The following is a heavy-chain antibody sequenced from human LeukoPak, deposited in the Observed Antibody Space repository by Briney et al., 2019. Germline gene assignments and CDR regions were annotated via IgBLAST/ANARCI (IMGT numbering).Heavy chain of an antibody. CDR3: SNGIYSSSY. Sequence: GGSLRLSCATSGFTFTDYWMAWIRQYPGKGLEWVSNIQQDGGQAYYLDSVEGRFTISRDNVKNSLYLQMISLRVEDTAVYYCSNGIYSSSYWGQGTLVTVSS. D-gene: IGHD4-4*01. J-gene: IGHJ4*02. CDR1: GFTFTDYW. CDR2: IQQDGGQA. V-gene: IGHV3-7*01.